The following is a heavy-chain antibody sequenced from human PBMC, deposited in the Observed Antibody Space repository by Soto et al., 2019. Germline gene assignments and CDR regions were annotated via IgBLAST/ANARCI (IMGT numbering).Heavy chain of an antibody. V-gene: IGHV1-18*04. CDR1: GYTFTSYG. CDR2: ISAYNGNT. CDR3: AGASVRYDSSGYLRN. Sequence: ASVKVSCKASGYTFTSYGISWVRQAPGQGLEWMGWISAYNGNTNYAQKLQGRVTMTTDTSTSTAYMEPRSLRSDDTAVYYCAGASVRYDSSGYLRNWGQGTLVTVSS. D-gene: IGHD3-22*01. J-gene: IGHJ4*02.